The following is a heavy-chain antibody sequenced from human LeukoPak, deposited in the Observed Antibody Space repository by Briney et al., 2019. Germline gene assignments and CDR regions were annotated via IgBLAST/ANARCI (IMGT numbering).Heavy chain of an antibody. J-gene: IGHJ4*02. D-gene: IGHD4-17*01. CDR3: AKYNYADSHFDY. CDR1: GYSISSGYY. CDR2: IYHSGTT. V-gene: IGHV4-38-2*02. Sequence: SETLSLTCTVSGYSISSGYYWGWIRQSPGKGLEWIGTIYHSGTTYSNPSLKSRVTISVDTSKNQFSLKLSSVTAADTAVYYCAKYNYADSHFDYWGQGTLVTVSS.